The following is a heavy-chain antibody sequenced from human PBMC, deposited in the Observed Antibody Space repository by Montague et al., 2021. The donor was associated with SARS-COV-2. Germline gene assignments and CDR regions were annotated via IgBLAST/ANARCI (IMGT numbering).Heavy chain of an antibody. CDR2: IPYDGSYK. CDR3: AKDLNRIAALGYYYYYFMDV. CDR1: GFIFRNYG. J-gene: IGHJ6*02. D-gene: IGHD6-13*01. Sequence: SLRLSCAASGFIFRNYGIHWVRQAPGKGLEWVAVIPYDGSYKYYADSVKGRSTISRDNSKNTLYLQMNSLRIEDTAVYYCAKDLNRIAALGYYYYYFMDVWGQGTTVTVSS. V-gene: IGHV3-30*18.